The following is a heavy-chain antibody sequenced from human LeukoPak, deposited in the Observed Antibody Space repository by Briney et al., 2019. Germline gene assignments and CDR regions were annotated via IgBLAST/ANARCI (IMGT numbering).Heavy chain of an antibody. CDR3: ARELYYYDSSGYYNDY. Sequence: SAKVSCKASGGTFSSYAISWVRQAPGQGLEWMGRIIPIFGTANYAQKFQGRVTITTDESTSTAYMELSSLRSEDTAVYHCARELYYYDSSGYYNDYWGQGTLVTVSS. CDR2: IIPIFGTA. V-gene: IGHV1-69*05. CDR1: GGTFSSYA. D-gene: IGHD3-22*01. J-gene: IGHJ4*02.